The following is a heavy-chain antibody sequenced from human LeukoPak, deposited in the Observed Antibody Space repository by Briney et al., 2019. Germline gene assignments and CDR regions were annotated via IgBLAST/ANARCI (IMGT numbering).Heavy chain of an antibody. J-gene: IGHJ4*02. CDR2: ISYDGSNK. Sequence: PGRSLRLSCAASGFTFSSYGMHWVRQAPGKGLEWVAVISYDGSNKYSADSVKGRFTISRDNSKNTMYLQMNSLRAEDTAVYYCAKDDYGSGSYYDYWGQGTLVTVSS. V-gene: IGHV3-30*18. CDR1: GFTFSSYG. D-gene: IGHD3-10*01. CDR3: AKDDYGSGSYYDY.